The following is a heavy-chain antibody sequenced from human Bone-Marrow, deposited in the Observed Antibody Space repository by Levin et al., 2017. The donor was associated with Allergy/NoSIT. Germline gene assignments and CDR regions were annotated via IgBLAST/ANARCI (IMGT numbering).Heavy chain of an antibody. Sequence: ASVKVSCKASGYTFTSYDINWVRQATGQGLEWMGWMNPNSGNTGYAQKFQGRVTMTRNTSISTAYMELSSLRSEDTAVYYCARVFADMITFGGVIGDYYDGMDVWGQGTTVTVSS. CDR2: MNPNSGNT. V-gene: IGHV1-8*01. CDR3: ARVFADMITFGGVIGDYYDGMDV. J-gene: IGHJ6*02. CDR1: GYTFTSYD. D-gene: IGHD3-16*02.